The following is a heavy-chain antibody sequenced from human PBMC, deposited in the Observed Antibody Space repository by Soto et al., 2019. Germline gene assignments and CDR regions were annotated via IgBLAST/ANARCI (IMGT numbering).Heavy chain of an antibody. CDR3: ARGDCSGGSCYARYYYGMDV. CDR1: GGSISSYY. Sequence: SETLSLTCTVSGGSISSYYWSWIRQPPGKGLEWIGYIYYSGSTNYNPSLKSRVTISVNTSKNQFSLKLSSVTAADTAVYYCARGDCSGGSCYARYYYGMDVWGQGTTVTVSS. CDR2: IYYSGST. J-gene: IGHJ6*02. D-gene: IGHD2-15*01. V-gene: IGHV4-59*01.